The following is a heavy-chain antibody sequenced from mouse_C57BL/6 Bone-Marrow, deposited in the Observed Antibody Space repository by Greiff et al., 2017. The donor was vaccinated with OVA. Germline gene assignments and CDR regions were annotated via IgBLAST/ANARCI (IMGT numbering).Heavy chain of an antibody. CDR2: IWWDEDK. CDR3: ARVASVYYGSSRDYFED. Sequence: QVTLKESGPGILQPAQTLSLTCSSSGFSLSTFGMGVGWIRQPSGKGLEWRAHIWWDEDKYYNPALKGRLTISKDTSKNQVFLKIANVDTADTATYFCARVASVYYGSSRDYFEDWGPGTTLSASS. D-gene: IGHD1-1*01. J-gene: IGHJ2*01. V-gene: IGHV8-8*01. CDR1: GFSLSTFGMG.